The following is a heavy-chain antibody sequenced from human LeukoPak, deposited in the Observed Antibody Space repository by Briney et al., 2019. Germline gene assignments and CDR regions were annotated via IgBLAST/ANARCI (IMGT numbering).Heavy chain of an antibody. D-gene: IGHD1-1*01. Sequence: ASVKVSCKPSGYTFTSYGISWVRQAPGQGLEWMGWISAYNGNTNYAQKLQGRVTMTTDTSTSTAYMELRSLRSDDTAVYYCARVLTTGTTSYFDYWGQGTLVTVSS. CDR3: ARVLTTGTTSYFDY. CDR1: GYTFTSYG. J-gene: IGHJ4*02. V-gene: IGHV1-18*01. CDR2: ISAYNGNT.